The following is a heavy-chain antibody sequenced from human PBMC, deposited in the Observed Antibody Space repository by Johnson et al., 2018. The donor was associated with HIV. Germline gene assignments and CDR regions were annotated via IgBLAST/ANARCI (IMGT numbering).Heavy chain of an antibody. CDR2: ISYDGSNK. J-gene: IGHJ3*02. V-gene: IGHV3-30-3*01. CDR3: ARALRDAFDI. D-gene: IGHD4-17*01. CDR1: GFTFDDYA. Sequence: QMQLVESGGGLVQPGRSLRLSCAASGFTFDDYAMHWVRQAPGKGLEWVAVISYDGSNKYYADSVKGRFTISRDNSKNTLYLQMNSLRAEDTSLYYCARALRDAFDIWGQGTKVTVSS.